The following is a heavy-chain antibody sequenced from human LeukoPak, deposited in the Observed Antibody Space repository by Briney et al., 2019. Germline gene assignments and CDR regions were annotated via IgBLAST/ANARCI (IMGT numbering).Heavy chain of an antibody. V-gene: IGHV3-15*07. J-gene: IGHJ4*02. Sequence: GGSLRLSCAASGFTLSNTWINWVRQAPGKGLEWVGRIKSKTDGGTSDYAAPVKGRFIISRDDSKNMLYLQMNSLRTEDTAVYYCTTDGLKVTNGWGQGTLVTVSS. CDR3: TTDGLKVTNG. D-gene: IGHD2-8*01. CDR2: IKSKTDGGTS. CDR1: GFTLSNTW.